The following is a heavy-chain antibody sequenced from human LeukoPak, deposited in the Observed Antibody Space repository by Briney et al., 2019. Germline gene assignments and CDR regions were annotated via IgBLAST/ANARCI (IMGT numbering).Heavy chain of an antibody. V-gene: IGHV4-59*01. CDR2: IYYSGST. CDR1: GGSISSYY. Sequence: KPSETLSLTCTVSGGSISSYYRSWIRQPPGKGLEWIGYIYYSGSTNYNPSLKSRVTISVDTSKNQFSLKLSSVTAADTAVYYCARGWELGDYFDYWGQGTLVTVSS. J-gene: IGHJ4*02. D-gene: IGHD1-26*01. CDR3: ARGWELGDYFDY.